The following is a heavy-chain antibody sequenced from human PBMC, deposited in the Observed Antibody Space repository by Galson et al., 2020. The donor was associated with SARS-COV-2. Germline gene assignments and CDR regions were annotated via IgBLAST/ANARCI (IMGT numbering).Heavy chain of an antibody. D-gene: IGHD3-10*01. J-gene: IGHJ4*02. Sequence: DGDKHYSTSLKTRFTISKDTSKNQVVLIMTNMDPVDTATYYCARTWITRTASRTFDYWGQGTLVTVSS. V-gene: IGHV2-70*19. CDR2: DGDK. CDR3: ARTWITRTASRTFDY.